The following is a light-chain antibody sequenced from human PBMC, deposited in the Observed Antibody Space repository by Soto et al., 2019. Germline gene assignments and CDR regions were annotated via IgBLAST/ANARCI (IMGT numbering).Light chain of an antibody. V-gene: IGLV2-14*01. J-gene: IGLJ1*01. CDR3: SKYTSGSSVTCD. CDR2: GVY. CDR1: SDDIGTYEY. Sequence: SALTQPASVSGSPGQTITISCTGSSDDIGTYEYISWHQHHPFKAPKLIIFGVYDRPSGISDRFPGSKSGNTASLTIFGLQVEDEAVYYCSKYTSGSSVTCDFVNGTKVTV.